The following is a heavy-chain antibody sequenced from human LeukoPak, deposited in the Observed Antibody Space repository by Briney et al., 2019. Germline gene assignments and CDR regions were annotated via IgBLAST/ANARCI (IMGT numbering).Heavy chain of an antibody. D-gene: IGHD2-2*01. Sequence: PGGTLRFSGAASGFTFSSYSMNWVRQAPGQGLMWVSSISSSSSYIYYADSVKGRFTISRDNAKNSLYLQMNSLRAEDTAVYYCARGGYCSSTSCRPFDYWGQGTLVTVSS. CDR2: ISSSSSYI. CDR1: GFTFSSYS. V-gene: IGHV3-21*01. CDR3: ARGGYCSSTSCRPFDY. J-gene: IGHJ4*02.